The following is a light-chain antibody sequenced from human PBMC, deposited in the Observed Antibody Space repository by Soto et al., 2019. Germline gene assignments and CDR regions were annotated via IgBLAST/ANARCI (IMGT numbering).Light chain of an antibody. V-gene: IGKV3-20*01. J-gene: IGKJ1*01. CDR2: DAS. CDR3: QQYGSIPWT. CDR1: ESVVSNY. Sequence: EIVLTQPPGTLSFSPGEGTTLSCGATESVVSNYLAWYQLKPGQAPRLLIYDASSRATGIPDRFSGSGSGTDFTLTISRPEPEDFAVYYCQQYGSIPWTFGQGTKVDIK.